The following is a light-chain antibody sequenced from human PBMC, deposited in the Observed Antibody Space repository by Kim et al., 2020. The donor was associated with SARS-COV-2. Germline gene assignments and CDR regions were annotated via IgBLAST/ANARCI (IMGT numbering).Light chain of an antibody. CDR3: NSRDSSGNHVV. CDR1: SHRSYY. Sequence: ALGQTERITGKGDSHRSYYESWYQQKPGQAPVLVIYGKNNRPSGIPDRFSGYGSGNTASLTITGAQAEDEADYYCNSRDSSGNHVVFGGGTQLTVL. CDR2: GKN. J-gene: IGLJ2*01. V-gene: IGLV3-19*01.